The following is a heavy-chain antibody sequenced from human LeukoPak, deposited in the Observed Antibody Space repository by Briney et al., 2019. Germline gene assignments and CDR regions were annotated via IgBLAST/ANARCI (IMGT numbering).Heavy chain of an antibody. V-gene: IGHV4-39*01. CDR1: GDSISSSSYY. CDR2: IYYSGST. Sequence: KPSETLSLTCTVSGDSISSSSYYWGWIRQPPGKGLEWIGSIYYSGSTYYNPSLKSRVTISVDTSKNQFSLKLSSVTAADTAVYYCASLIAVAGTSDYWGQGTLVTVSS. D-gene: IGHD6-19*01. CDR3: ASLIAVAGTSDY. J-gene: IGHJ4*02.